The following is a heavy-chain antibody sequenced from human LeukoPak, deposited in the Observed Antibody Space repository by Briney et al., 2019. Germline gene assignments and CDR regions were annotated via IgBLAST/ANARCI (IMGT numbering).Heavy chain of an antibody. CDR2: IYYSGST. V-gene: IGHV4-59*01. D-gene: IGHD6-13*01. CDR3: ARVRGSTSWHYFDY. CDR1: GGSISSYY. Sequence: SETLSLTCTVSGGSISSYYWSWIRQAPGKGLEWIGYIYYSGSTNYNPSLKNRVTVSVDTSKNQFSLKLSSVTAADTAVYYCARVRGSTSWHYFDYWGQGTLVTVSS. J-gene: IGHJ4*02.